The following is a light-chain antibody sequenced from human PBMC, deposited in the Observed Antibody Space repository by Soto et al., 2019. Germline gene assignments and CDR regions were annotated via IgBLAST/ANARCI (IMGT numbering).Light chain of an antibody. V-gene: IGLV2-23*01. CDR3: CSYAGSDTSV. Sequence: QSVLTQPASVSGSPGQSITISCTGTDTDVGSYNLVSWYQQHPGKAPKLIIYEGNRRPSGVSNRFSGSKFGKTASLTISGLQAEDEADYYCCSYAGSDTSVFGTGTKVTVL. J-gene: IGLJ1*01. CDR2: EGN. CDR1: DTDVGSYNL.